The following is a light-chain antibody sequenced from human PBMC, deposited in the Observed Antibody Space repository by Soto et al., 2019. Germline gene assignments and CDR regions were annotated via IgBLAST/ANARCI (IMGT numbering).Light chain of an antibody. Sequence: IGLAPSPGSLCLSPGERATLSCRASETFSNRYLAWYQQKPGQAPRLLIYGASRRATGIPDRFSGSGSGTDFTLTTSRLEPEDFAVYFCQQFGSSFITFAQGTRLGL. CDR2: GAS. CDR1: ETFSNRY. CDR3: QQFGSSFIT. V-gene: IGKV3-20*01. J-gene: IGKJ5*01.